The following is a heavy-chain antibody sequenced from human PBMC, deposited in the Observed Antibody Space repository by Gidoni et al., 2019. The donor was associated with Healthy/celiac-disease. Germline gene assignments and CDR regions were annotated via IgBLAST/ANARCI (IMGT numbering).Heavy chain of an antibody. J-gene: IGHJ3*02. D-gene: IGHD3-22*01. CDR3: ARDQPSYYDSSGYPTDAFDI. V-gene: IGHV3-74*01. CDR2: INSDGSST. CDR1: GFTFSSYW. Sequence: EVQLVESGGGLVQPGGSLRLSCAASGFTFSSYWMHWVRQAPGKGLVWVSRINSDGSSTSYADSVKGRFTISRDNAKNTLYLQMNSLRAEDTAVYYCARDQPSYYDSSGYPTDAFDIWGQGTMVTVSS.